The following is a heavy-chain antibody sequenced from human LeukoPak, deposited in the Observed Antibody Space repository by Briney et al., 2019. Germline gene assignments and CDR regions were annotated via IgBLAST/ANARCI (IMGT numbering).Heavy chain of an antibody. V-gene: IGHV4-38-2*02. J-gene: IGHJ4*02. CDR2: IYHSGST. CDR1: GYSISSGYY. Sequence: SETLSLTCTVSGYSISSGYYWGWIRQPPGKGLEWIGTIYHSGSTYYNPSLKSRVTISVDTSKNQFSLKLSSVTAADTAVYYCARETYGSGNDYWGQGTLVTVSS. CDR3: ARETYGSGNDY. D-gene: IGHD3-10*01.